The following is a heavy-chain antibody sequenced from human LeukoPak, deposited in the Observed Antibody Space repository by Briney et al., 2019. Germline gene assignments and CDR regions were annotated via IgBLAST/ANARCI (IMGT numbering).Heavy chain of an antibody. CDR3: ARGFWGGFDI. CDR2: IYSGGST. Sequence: GGSLRLSCAASGFTFSNAWMSWVRQAPGKGLEWVSVIYSGGSTYYADSVKGRFTISRDNSKNTLYLQMNSLRAGDTAVYYCARGFWGGFDIWGQGTMVTVSS. D-gene: IGHD3-16*01. V-gene: IGHV3-53*01. J-gene: IGHJ3*02. CDR1: GFTFSNAW.